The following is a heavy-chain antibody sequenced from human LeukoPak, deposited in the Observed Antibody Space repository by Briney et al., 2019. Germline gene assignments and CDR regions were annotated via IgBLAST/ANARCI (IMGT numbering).Heavy chain of an antibody. CDR3: ARESSTSVVAFDI. V-gene: IGHV3-21*01. CDR2: ISSSSSYI. D-gene: IGHD5/OR15-5a*01. CDR1: GFTFSNSA. Sequence: GGSLRLSCAASGFTFSNSAMNWVSQDPGKGLEWVSPISSSSSYIYYADSWKGRFTISRDNAKNSLYLQMNSLRAEDTAVYYCARESSTSVVAFDIWGQGTMVTVSS. J-gene: IGHJ3*02.